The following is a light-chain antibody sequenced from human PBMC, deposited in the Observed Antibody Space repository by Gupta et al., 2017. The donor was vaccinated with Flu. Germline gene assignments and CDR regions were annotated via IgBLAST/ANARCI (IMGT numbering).Light chain of an antibody. Sequence: QSLLTQPPSVSGTPGQRVTISCSGTSSNIGRNAVNWYQQLPGSAPRVLIYTNNQRPSAVPDRFTGSKSDNAASLAITGLQSEDEADYFCAAWDDRLSGWVFGGGTKLTVL. CDR2: TNN. J-gene: IGLJ3*02. V-gene: IGLV1-44*01. CDR1: SSNIGRNA. CDR3: AAWDDRLSGWV.